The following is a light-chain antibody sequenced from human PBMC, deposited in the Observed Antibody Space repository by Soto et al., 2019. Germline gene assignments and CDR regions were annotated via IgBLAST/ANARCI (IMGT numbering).Light chain of an antibody. CDR1: SSNIGSNT. CDR3: AAWDDSLNGYV. CDR2: SNN. Sequence: VRNHPPSASRIPRHSRTISCSGSSSNIGSNTVNWYQQLPGTAPKLLIYSNNQRPSGVPDRFSGSKSGTSASLAISGLQSEDEADYYCAAWDDSLNGYVFGTGTKVTVL. J-gene: IGLJ1*01. V-gene: IGLV1-44*01.